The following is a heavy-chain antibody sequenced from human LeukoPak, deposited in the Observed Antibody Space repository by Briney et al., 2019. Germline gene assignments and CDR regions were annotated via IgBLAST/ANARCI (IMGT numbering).Heavy chain of an antibody. D-gene: IGHD6-6*01. Sequence: SETLSLTCTVSGASVSSGSSYWTWIRQPPGRGLEWIGYIYYSGSTHYSPSLKSRVTLSVDRSKNQFSLELTSVTAADTAVYYCANRGSIADWYFDLWGRGTLVTVSS. CDR3: ANRGSIADWYFDL. J-gene: IGHJ2*01. CDR2: IYYSGST. V-gene: IGHV4-61*01. CDR1: GASVSSGSSY.